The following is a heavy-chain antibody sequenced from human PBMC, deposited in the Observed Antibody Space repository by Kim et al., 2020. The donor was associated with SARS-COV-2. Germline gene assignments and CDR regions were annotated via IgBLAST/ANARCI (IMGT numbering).Heavy chain of an antibody. CDR3: VRERVDFWSGPRGGYFDL. Sequence: GGSLRLSCAASGFTFSSYAMHWVRQAPGKGLEWVAVISYDGSNKYYAASVKGRFTISRDNSKNTLYLQMNSLRAEDTAVHYCVRERVDFWSGPRGGYFDLWGRGTLVTVSS. CDR1: GFTFSSYA. V-gene: IGHV3-30-3*01. D-gene: IGHD3-3*01. J-gene: IGHJ2*01. CDR2: ISYDGSNK.